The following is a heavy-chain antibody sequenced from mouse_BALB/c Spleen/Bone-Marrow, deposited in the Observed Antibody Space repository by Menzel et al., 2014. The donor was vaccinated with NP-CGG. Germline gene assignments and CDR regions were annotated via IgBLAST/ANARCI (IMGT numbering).Heavy chain of an antibody. J-gene: IGHJ2*01. V-gene: IGHV1-9*01. CDR2: ILPESGRT. CDR1: GYTFSSYW. Sequence: VQLQQSGAELMKPGVSVKISCKATGYTFSSYWIEWLNQRPGHGLEWIGEILPESGRTNYNEKFKGKATFTAETSSNTAYMQLSSLTSEDSAAYYCASSYGGNYVYWGQGTALTVSS. D-gene: IGHD1-1*02. CDR3: ASSYGGNYVY.